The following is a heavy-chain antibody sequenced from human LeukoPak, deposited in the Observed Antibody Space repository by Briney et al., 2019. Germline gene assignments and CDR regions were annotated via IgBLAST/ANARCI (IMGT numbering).Heavy chain of an antibody. CDR2: INYSGNT. J-gene: IGHJ4*02. Sequence: SETLSLTCTVSGGSISEYYWSWIRQPPGRGLEWIVYINYSGNTNYNPSLKSRVTISVDTSTNHFSLKLNSVTAADTAVYYCARLNVLNNSVLHHFDRWGQGTLVTVSS. CDR1: GGSISEYY. D-gene: IGHD1/OR15-1a*01. CDR3: ARLNVLNNSVLHHFDR. V-gene: IGHV4-59*08.